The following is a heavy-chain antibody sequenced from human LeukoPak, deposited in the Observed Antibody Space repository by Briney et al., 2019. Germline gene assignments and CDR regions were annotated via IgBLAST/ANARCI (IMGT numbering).Heavy chain of an antibody. CDR1: GFTFANTW. V-gene: IGHV3-74*01. Sequence: GSLRLSCAASGFTFANTWMHWVRQAPGKGLVWVSLINNDGSTTNYADSVKGRFTISRDNAKNTVYLQMNSLRAEDTAVYYCAIGGTYGSGSWGQGTLVTVSS. J-gene: IGHJ4*02. CDR2: INNDGSTT. D-gene: IGHD3-10*01. CDR3: AIGGTYGSGS.